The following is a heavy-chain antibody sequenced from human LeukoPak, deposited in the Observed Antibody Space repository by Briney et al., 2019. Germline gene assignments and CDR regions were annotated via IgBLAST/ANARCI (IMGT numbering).Heavy chain of an antibody. Sequence: PGGSLRLSCAASGFTFSSYSMNWVRQAPGKGLEWVSYISSRSSTKHYADSVKDRFTISRDNAKNSLYLQMNSLRAEDTAVYNCARDLASNWNEGLDYWGQGTLVTVSS. CDR1: GFTFSSYS. D-gene: IGHD1-1*01. CDR3: ARDLASNWNEGLDY. CDR2: ISSRSSTK. J-gene: IGHJ4*02. V-gene: IGHV3-48*01.